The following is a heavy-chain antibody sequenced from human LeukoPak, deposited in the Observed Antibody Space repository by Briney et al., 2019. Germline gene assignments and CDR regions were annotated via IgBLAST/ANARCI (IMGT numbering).Heavy chain of an antibody. D-gene: IGHD6-13*01. V-gene: IGHV1-2*02. J-gene: IGHJ3*02. CDR3: ARDRDSSSWYDAFDI. Sequence: GASVKVSCKASGYTFTGYYMHWVRQAPGQRLEWMGWINPKSGDTKYAQKFQGRVTMTRDTSISTAYMGLSRLRSDDTAVYYCARDRDSSSWYDAFDIWGQGTMVTVSS. CDR1: GYTFTGYY. CDR2: INPKSGDT.